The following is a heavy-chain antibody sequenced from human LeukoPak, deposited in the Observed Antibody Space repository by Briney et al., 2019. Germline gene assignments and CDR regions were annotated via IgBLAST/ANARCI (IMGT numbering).Heavy chain of an antibody. J-gene: IGHJ5*01. CDR3: ARVRRQVGSGWFDS. CDR2: INTGGSA. CDR1: GFPFSPNY. D-gene: IGHD1-26*01. V-gene: IGHV3-53*01. Sequence: GGSLRLSCAASGFPFSPNYMSWVRQAPGKGLEWVSVINTGGSAFYADSVKGRFTISRDNSNNTLYLQMNSLRAEDTAVYYCARVRRQVGSGWFDSWGQGILVTVSS.